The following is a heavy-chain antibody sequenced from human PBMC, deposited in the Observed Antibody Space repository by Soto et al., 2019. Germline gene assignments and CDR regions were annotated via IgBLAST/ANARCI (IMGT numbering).Heavy chain of an antibody. J-gene: IGHJ4*02. CDR2: IYWDDDN. Sequence: QITLKESGPALVKPTETLTLTCTFSGFSLTSTAVGVNWIRQPPGKALEWLALIYWDDDNHNNPSLKNRLTITKETSKNQVVLTMTNMDPVDTATYYCSHGSGWLSDYWGQGTLVTVSS. V-gene: IGHV2-5*02. CDR1: GFSLTSTAVG. CDR3: SHGSGWLSDY. D-gene: IGHD6-19*01.